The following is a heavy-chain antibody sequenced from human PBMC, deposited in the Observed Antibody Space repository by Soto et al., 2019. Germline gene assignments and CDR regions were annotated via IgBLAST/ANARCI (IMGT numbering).Heavy chain of an antibody. D-gene: IGHD1-26*01. CDR2: IYPGDSDT. CDR3: ARYSGSYWHYLDF. V-gene: IGHV5-51*01. J-gene: IGHJ4*02. Sequence: GESLKISCNGSGYSFASHWVAWVRQMPEKGLEWIGTIYPGDSDTKYSSAFRGHVTISADTSVSTAYLQWRSLEATDSAIYYCARYSGSYWHYLDFWGQGTLVTSPQ. CDR1: GYSFASHW.